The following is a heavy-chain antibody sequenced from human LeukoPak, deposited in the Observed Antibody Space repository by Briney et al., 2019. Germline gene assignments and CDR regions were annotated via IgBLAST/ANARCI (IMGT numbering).Heavy chain of an antibody. CDR1: GFTFSNYV. V-gene: IGHV3-30*14. CDR2: MSHDGSNI. CDR3: AREGSEFSSSFLDY. Sequence: GGSLRLSCVSSGFTFSNYVLYWVRQAPGKGLEWVAGMSHDGSNIYYADPVKGRFTVSRDNSKNTLYLQMNSLRVEDTAVYSCAREGSEFSSSFLDYWGQGTLVTVSS. D-gene: IGHD2-2*01. J-gene: IGHJ4*02.